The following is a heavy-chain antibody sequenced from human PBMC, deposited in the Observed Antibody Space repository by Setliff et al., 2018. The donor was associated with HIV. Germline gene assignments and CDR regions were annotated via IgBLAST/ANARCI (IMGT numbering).Heavy chain of an antibody. Sequence: PSETLSLTCTVSGGFIGTYYWSWIRQSPGKGLEWIGSVYYTGSTNYNPSLESRVTMSVDTSKNQFSLRLMSLTAADTAIYYCARGRVTLNGVAAVHHYMDVWGKGNTVTDSS. J-gene: IGHJ6*03. CDR3: ARGRVTLNGVAAVHHYMDV. CDR1: GGFIGTYY. CDR2: VYYTGST. V-gene: IGHV4-59*13. D-gene: IGHD3-3*01.